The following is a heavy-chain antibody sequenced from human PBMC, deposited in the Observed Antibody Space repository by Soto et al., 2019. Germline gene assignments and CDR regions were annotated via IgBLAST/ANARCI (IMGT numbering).Heavy chain of an antibody. CDR2: ISAYNGNT. Sequence: GASVKVSCKASGYTFTSYGICWVRQAPGQGLEWMGWISAYNGNTNYAQKLQGRVTMTTDTSTSTAYMELRSLRSDDTAVYYCARDGRQVAVNNWFDPWGQGTLVTVSS. CDR1: GYTFTSYG. V-gene: IGHV1-18*01. D-gene: IGHD2-15*01. CDR3: ARDGRQVAVNNWFDP. J-gene: IGHJ5*02.